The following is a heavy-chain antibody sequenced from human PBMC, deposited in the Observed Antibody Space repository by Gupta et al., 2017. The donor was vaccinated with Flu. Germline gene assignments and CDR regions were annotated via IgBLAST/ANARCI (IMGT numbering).Heavy chain of an antibody. V-gene: IGHV4-31*02. CDR1: SSGGYY. D-gene: IGHD5-12*01. CDR3: ARDLSATDDAFDI. J-gene: IGHJ3*02. CDR2: IYYSGST. Sequence: SSGGYYWSWIRQHPGKGLEWIGYIYYSGSTYYNPSLKSRVTISVDTSKNQFSLKLSSVAAADTAVYYCARDLSATDDAFDIWGQGTMVTVSS.